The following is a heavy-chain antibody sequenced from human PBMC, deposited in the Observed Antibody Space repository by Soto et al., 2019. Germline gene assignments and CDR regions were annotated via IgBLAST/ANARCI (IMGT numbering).Heavy chain of an antibody. CDR2: IKKRADSYTT. D-gene: IGHD1-26*01. J-gene: IGHJ6*02. V-gene: IGHV3-72*01. CDR1: GLTFSDHH. CDR3: ADVGPAFGLDV. Sequence: ESGGGLVQPGGSLRLACAASGLTFSDHHMDLVRQAPGKGLECVGRIKKRADSYTTHYSASVKGSFTISRDDSRNSLYLQMYSLKAEDTDVYYCADVGPAFGLDVWGQGTTVTVSS.